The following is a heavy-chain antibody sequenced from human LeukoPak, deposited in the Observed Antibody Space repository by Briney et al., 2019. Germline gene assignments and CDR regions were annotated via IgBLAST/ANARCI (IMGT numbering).Heavy chain of an antibody. V-gene: IGHV1-2*02. Sequence: ASVKVSCKASGYTFTGYYMHWVRQAPGQGLEWMGWINPNSGGTNYAQKFQGRVTMTRDTSISTAYMELSRLRSDDTAVYYCAGGYSGYDPSGWIDPWGQGTLVTVSS. CDR3: AGGYSGYDPSGWIDP. J-gene: IGHJ5*02. CDR1: GYTFTGYY. CDR2: INPNSGGT. D-gene: IGHD5-12*01.